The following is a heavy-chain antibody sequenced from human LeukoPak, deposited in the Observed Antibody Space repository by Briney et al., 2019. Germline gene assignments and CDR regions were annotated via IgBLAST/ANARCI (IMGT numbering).Heavy chain of an antibody. V-gene: IGHV4-34*01. CDR2: INHSGST. J-gene: IGHJ4*02. CDR1: GGSISSYY. CDR3: ARVETYYYDTSGYYLFDY. Sequence: KGSETLSLTCTVSGGSISSYYWSWIRQPPGKGLEWIGEINHSGSTNYNPSLKSRVTISVDTSKNQFSLKLSSVTAADTAVYYCARVETYYYDTSGYYLFDYWGQGTLVTVSS. D-gene: IGHD3-22*01.